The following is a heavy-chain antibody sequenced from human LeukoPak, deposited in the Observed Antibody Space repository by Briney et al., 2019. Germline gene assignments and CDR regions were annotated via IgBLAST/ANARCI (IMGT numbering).Heavy chain of an antibody. CDR2: INPNSGGT. V-gene: IGHV1-2*02. CDR1: GYTFTGYY. Sequence: ASVKVSCKASGYTFTGYYMHWVRQAPAQGREWMGWINPNSGGTNYAQKIQGRVTQTRDTSISTAYMELSRLRSDDTAVYYCARDPITMIVVVITSYYFDYWGQGTLVTVSS. CDR3: ARDPITMIVVVITSYYFDY. D-gene: IGHD3-22*01. J-gene: IGHJ4*02.